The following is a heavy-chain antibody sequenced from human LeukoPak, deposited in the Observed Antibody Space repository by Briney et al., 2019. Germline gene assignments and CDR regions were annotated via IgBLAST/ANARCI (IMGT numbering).Heavy chain of an antibody. J-gene: IGHJ5*02. D-gene: IGHD3-10*01. Sequence: SQTLSLTCTVSGGSISSADYYWTWIHQPPGNGLEWNGYIYYIGSTYYNPSLKSRFPISVDTSKNQFSLKLSSVTAADTAVYYCASRPFMIRGVIEPFDPWGQGTLVIVSS. V-gene: IGHV4-30-4*01. CDR1: GGSISSADYY. CDR2: IYYIGST. CDR3: ASRPFMIRGVIEPFDP.